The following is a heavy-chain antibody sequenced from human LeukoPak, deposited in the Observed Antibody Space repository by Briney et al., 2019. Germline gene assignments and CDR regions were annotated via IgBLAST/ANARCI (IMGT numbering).Heavy chain of an antibody. J-gene: IGHJ5*02. D-gene: IGHD3-10*01. Sequence: PGGSLRLSCAASGFTFSNYWMHWVRQGPGKGLVWVSRINSDGSSTSYADSVKGRFTTSRDNAKNTLYLQMNSLRAEDTAVYYCSHASSGSYYHWGQGTLVTVSS. CDR2: INSDGSST. CDR3: SHASSGSYYH. CDR1: GFTFSNYW. V-gene: IGHV3-74*01.